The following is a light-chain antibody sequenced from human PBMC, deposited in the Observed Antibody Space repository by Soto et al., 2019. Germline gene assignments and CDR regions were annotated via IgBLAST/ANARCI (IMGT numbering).Light chain of an antibody. CDR1: QSVGST. J-gene: IGKJ1*01. CDR2: DAS. V-gene: IGKV3-15*01. Sequence: EIVMTQSPATLSASPGERATLSCRASQSVGSTLAWYQQKVGQAPRLLIYDASARATGIPARFSGSGSGTEFTLTISSLQSEDFAVYYCQQYNDWPETFGQGTKVDIK. CDR3: QQYNDWPET.